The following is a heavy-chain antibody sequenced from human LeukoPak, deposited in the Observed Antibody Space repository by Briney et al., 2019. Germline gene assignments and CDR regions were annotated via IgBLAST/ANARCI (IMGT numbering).Heavy chain of an antibody. D-gene: IGHD5-24*01. CDR1: GGTFSSYA. CDR3: ARAGRDGYNRLLDY. V-gene: IGHV1-69*05. J-gene: IGHJ4*02. CDR2: IIPIFGTA. Sequence: SVKVSCKASGGTFSSYAISWVRQAPGQGLEWMGRIIPIFGTANYAQKFQGRVTITTDESTSTAYMELSSLSSEDTAVYYCARAGRDGYNRLLDYWGQGTLVTVSS.